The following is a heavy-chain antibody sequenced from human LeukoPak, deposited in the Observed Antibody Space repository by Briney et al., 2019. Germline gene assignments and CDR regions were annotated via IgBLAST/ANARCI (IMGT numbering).Heavy chain of an antibody. D-gene: IGHD5-12*01. V-gene: IGHV4-59*01. CDR2: MYYSGTT. Sequence: PSESLSLTCTVSGGSLTSDYWTWVRQPPGKGLEWIAYMYYSGTTNCNPSLKSRVTMSVDKSKNQFSLKLSSVTAADTAVYYCARARYSGYVIDYWGQGTLVTVSS. J-gene: IGHJ4*02. CDR1: GGSLTSDY. CDR3: ARARYSGYVIDY.